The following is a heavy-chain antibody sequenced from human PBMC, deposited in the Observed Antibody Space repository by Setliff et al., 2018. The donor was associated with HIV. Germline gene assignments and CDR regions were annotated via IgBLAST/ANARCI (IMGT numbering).Heavy chain of an antibody. CDR1: GGSFSGYY. Sequence: LSLTCAVYGGSFSGYYWSWIRQPPGKGLEWIGEINHSGSTNYNPSLKGRVTISVDTSKNQFSLKLSSVTAAETALYYCARHAPSGELYYFDHWGQGTLVTVSS. CDR2: INHSGST. CDR3: ARHAPSGELYYFDH. J-gene: IGHJ4*02. D-gene: IGHD3-10*01. V-gene: IGHV4-34*01.